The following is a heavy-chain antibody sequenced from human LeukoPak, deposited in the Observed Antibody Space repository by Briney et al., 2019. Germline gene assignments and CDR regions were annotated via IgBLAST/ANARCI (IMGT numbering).Heavy chain of an antibody. D-gene: IGHD3-3*01. Sequence: GGSLRLSCAASGFTFSSYSMNWVRQAPGKGLEWVSYISSSSSTIYYADSVKGRFTISRDNTKNSLYLQMNSLRAEDTAVYYCARSYYDFAFDYWGQGTLVTVSS. CDR1: GFTFSSYS. CDR3: ARSYYDFAFDY. CDR2: ISSSSSTI. J-gene: IGHJ4*02. V-gene: IGHV3-48*04.